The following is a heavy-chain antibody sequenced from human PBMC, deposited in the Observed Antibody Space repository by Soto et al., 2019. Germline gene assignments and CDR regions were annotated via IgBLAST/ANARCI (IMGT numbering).Heavy chain of an antibody. J-gene: IGHJ6*02. CDR3: TRDRSSFMRGRIRGPYGGLDV. CDR1: RFAFSSYS. D-gene: IGHD3-10*01. V-gene: IGHV3-21*01. CDR2: INSVASYV. Sequence: QLVESGGGLVKPGGSLRVSCAASRFAFSSYSMHWVLQAPMKGLEWVASINSVASYVYYADSVEGRFTISRDNAKNSVYLQMNSLRAEDTAVYYCTRDRSSFMRGRIRGPYGGLDVWGQGTTVLVS.